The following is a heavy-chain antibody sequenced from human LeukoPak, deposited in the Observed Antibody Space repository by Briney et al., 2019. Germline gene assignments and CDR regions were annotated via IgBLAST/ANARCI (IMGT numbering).Heavy chain of an antibody. CDR2: ISGSGGST. J-gene: IGHJ4*02. V-gene: IGHV3-23*01. CDR3: ARDQEGFDY. Sequence: GGSLRLSCAASGFTFSSNVMSWVRQAPGKGLEWVSAISGSGGSTYYADSVKGRFTVSRDNSKNTLYLQMNSLRAEDTAVYYCARDQEGFDYWGQGTLVTVSS. CDR1: GFTFSSNV.